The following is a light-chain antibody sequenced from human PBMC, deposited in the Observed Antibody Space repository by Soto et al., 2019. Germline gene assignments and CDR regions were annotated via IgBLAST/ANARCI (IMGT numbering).Light chain of an antibody. Sequence: DIQLTQSPSFLSASVGDRVTITCRASQGISSYLAWYQQKPGKAPKLLIYAASTFQSGVPSRFSGSGSGTEFTLTISSLQPEDVATYYCQQLNSYPITFGQGTRLEIK. V-gene: IGKV1-9*01. CDR1: QGISSY. CDR2: AAS. J-gene: IGKJ5*01. CDR3: QQLNSYPIT.